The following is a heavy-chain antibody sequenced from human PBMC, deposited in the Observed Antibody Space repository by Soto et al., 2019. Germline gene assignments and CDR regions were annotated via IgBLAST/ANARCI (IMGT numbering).Heavy chain of an antibody. J-gene: IGHJ4*02. CDR2: IYYSGST. D-gene: IGHD6-13*01. V-gene: IGHV4-39*01. CDR1: GGSISSSSYY. Sequence: TSETLSLTCTVSGGSISSSSYYWGWIRQPPGKGLEWIGSIYYSGSTYYNPSLKSRVTISVDTSKNQFSLKLSSVTAADTAVYYCARSRPGIDAAHHAYGGRGTLVTVSS. CDR3: ARSRPGIDAAHHAY.